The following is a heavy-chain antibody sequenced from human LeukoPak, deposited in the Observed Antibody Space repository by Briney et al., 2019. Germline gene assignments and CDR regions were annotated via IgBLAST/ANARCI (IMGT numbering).Heavy chain of an antibody. J-gene: IGHJ6*04. CDR1: GISFNDYY. V-gene: IGHV3-11*04. CDR2: ISSSTTTI. Sequence: PGGSLRLSCAASGISFNDYYMSWIRQAPGKGLEWVSHISSSTTTINYADSVKGRFTISRDNAKNSLYLQMNSLRAEDTAVYYCAELGITMIGGVWGKGTTVTISS. CDR3: AELGITMIGGV. D-gene: IGHD3-10*02.